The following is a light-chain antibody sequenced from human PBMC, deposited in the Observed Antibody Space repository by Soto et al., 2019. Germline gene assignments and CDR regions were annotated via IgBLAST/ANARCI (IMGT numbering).Light chain of an antibody. Sequence: HSALTQPRSVSGSPGQSVTISCTGTSSDVGGYNYVSWYQQHPGKAPKVMIYDVSKRPSGVPDRFSGSKSGNTASLTISGLQAEDEADYYCCSYAGSYSYVFGTGTKLTVL. CDR3: CSYAGSYSYV. CDR2: DVS. CDR1: SSDVGGYNY. V-gene: IGLV2-11*01. J-gene: IGLJ1*01.